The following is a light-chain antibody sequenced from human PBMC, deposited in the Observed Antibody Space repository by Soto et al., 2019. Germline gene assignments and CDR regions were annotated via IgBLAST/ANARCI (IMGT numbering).Light chain of an antibody. CDR3: QQRSNWPLA. J-gene: IGKJ4*01. V-gene: IGKV3-11*01. CDR1: QSVSSY. Sequence: EIVLTQSPATLSLSPGERATLSCRASQSVSSYLARYQQKPGQAPRLLLNDASNRAPGIPPGFSGSGSRTDFTLTISSLVTEDFAVYYCQQRSNWPLAFGGGTKVEIK. CDR2: DAS.